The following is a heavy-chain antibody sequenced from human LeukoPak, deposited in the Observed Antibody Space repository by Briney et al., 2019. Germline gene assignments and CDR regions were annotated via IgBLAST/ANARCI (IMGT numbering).Heavy chain of an antibody. V-gene: IGHV3-30*01. CDR3: ARDLQGVSSSGWSEYYYYYGLDV. Sequence: GGSLRLSCAASGFTFSSYAMHWVRQAPGKGLEWVAVISYDGSKKYFADSVKGRLTISRDNSKNTLYLQMNSLRAEDTAVYFCARDLQGVSSSGWSEYYYYYGLDVWGQGTTVTVSS. CDR1: GFTFSSYA. CDR2: ISYDGSKK. D-gene: IGHD6-19*01. J-gene: IGHJ6*02.